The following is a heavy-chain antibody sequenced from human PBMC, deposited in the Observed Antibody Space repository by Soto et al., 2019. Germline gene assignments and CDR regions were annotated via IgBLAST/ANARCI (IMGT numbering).Heavy chain of an antibody. Sequence: QVQLQQWGAGLLKPSATLSLTCGIYGGSFRGYYWRWIRQPPGKGLERIGEINHSGSTNYNPSLKSRVTISVDTSKNQFSLKLSSVTAADTAVYYCARGRYSSSWFDYWGQGTLVTVSS. CDR2: INHSGST. D-gene: IGHD6-13*01. CDR3: ARGRYSSSWFDY. V-gene: IGHV4-34*01. CDR1: GGSFRGYY. J-gene: IGHJ4*02.